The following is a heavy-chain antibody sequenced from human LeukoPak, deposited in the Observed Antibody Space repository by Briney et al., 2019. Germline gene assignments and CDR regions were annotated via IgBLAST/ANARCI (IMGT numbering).Heavy chain of an antibody. CDR3: ARYTTTVTTADY. J-gene: IGHJ4*02. Sequence: GASVKVSCKASGYTFTGYYMHWVRQAPGQGLEWMGWINPNSGGTNYAQKFQGRATMTRDTSISTAYMELSRLRSDDTAVYYCARYTTTVTTADYWGQGTLVTVSS. CDR2: INPNSGGT. CDR1: GYTFTGYY. D-gene: IGHD4-17*01. V-gene: IGHV1-2*02.